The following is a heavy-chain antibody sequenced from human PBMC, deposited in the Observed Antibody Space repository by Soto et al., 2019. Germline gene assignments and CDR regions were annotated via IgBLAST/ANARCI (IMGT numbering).Heavy chain of an antibody. D-gene: IGHD4-17*01. CDR3: AREGGYGDDLTPTDY. Sequence: QVQLVQSGAEVKKPGASVKVSCKASGYTFTSYYMHWVRQAPGQGLEWMGIINPSGGSTSYAQKFQGRVTMTRDTSTISVYMELSSLRSEDTAVYYCAREGGYGDDLTPTDYWGQGTQVTVSS. J-gene: IGHJ4*02. CDR2: INPSGGST. CDR1: GYTFTSYY. V-gene: IGHV1-46*01.